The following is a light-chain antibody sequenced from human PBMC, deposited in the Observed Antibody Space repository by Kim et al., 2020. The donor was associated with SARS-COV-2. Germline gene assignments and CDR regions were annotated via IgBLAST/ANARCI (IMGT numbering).Light chain of an antibody. Sequence: EIVLTQCPDTLSLSPGERATLSCRASQSVTSSYLAWYQQKPGQAPRLLIFGASSRATGISDRFSGSGSGTDFTLTISRLEPEDFAVYYCQLYGRSPRAFGQGDKVELK. CDR3: QLYGRSPRA. V-gene: IGKV3-20*01. CDR2: GAS. CDR1: QSVTSSY. J-gene: IGKJ1*01.